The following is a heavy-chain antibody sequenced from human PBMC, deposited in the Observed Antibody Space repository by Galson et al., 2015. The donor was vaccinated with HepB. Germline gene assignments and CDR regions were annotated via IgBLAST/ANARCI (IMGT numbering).Heavy chain of an antibody. CDR2: IKQDGSEK. CDR3: ASDHPYDFWRGRLDV. V-gene: IGHV3-7*03. D-gene: IGHD3-3*01. CDR1: GFMFSSYW. Sequence: SLRLSCAASGFMFSSYWMTWVRQAPGKGLEWVANIKQDGSEKYYVDSVKGRFSIYRDNDKNSLFLQMNSLRAEDTAVYYCASDHPYDFWRGRLDVWGKRTTVTVSS. J-gene: IGHJ6*04.